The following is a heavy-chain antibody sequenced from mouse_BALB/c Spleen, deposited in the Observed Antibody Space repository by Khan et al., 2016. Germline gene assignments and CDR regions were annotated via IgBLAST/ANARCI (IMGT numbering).Heavy chain of an antibody. CDR2: IDPTSGYT. J-gene: IGHJ2*01. CDR3: ARKTSAATSFAY. Sequence: QVQLQQTGAELARPGASVKMSCKASGYTFTSYTIHWVKQRPGQGLEWIGYIDPTSGYTNYNQNFKDKATLTADKSSNTAYMQLSSLTSEDSAVYSCARKTSAATSFAYWGQGTTLTVSS. V-gene: IGHV1-4*01. D-gene: IGHD1-2*01. CDR1: GYTFTSYT.